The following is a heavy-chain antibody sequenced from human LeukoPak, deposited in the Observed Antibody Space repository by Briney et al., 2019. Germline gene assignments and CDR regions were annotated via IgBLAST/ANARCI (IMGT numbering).Heavy chain of an antibody. J-gene: IGHJ5*02. CDR2: ISGYNANA. CDR3: ARVGRGCSSIRCYWEDWFDP. V-gene: IGHV1-18*01. Sequence: ALVKVSCKASGYTFTNYGITWIREAPGQGPEWLGWISGYNANAHYAQNVQGRVTLTTDTSTNTAYMELRGLTSDDTAMYYCARVGRGCSSIRCYWEDWFDPWGQGTLVIVSS. D-gene: IGHD2-2*01. CDR1: GYTFTNYG.